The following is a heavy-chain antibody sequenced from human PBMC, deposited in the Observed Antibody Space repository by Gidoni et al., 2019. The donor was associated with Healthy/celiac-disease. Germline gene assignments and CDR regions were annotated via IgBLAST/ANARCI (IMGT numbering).Heavy chain of an antibody. CDR1: GFTFSSYA. Sequence: EVQLLESGGGLVQPGGSLRLSCAASGFTFSSYAMSWVRQAPGKGLEWVSAISGSGGSTYYEDSVKGRFTISRDNSKNTLYLQMNSLRAEDTAVYYCAKDERGGRHFPSYFDYWGQGTLVTVSS. V-gene: IGHV3-23*01. J-gene: IGHJ4*02. CDR2: ISGSGGST. CDR3: AKDERGGRHFPSYFDY. D-gene: IGHD3-3*02.